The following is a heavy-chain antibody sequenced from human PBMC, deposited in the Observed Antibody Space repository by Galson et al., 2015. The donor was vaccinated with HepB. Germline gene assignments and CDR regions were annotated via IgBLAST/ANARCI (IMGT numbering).Heavy chain of an antibody. CDR3: ARRRDDYGDFSPFSYGMDV. CDR2: IYPGDSDT. CDR1: GYSFTSYW. Sequence: QSGAEVKKPGESLKISCKGSGYSFTSYWIGWVRQMPGKGLEWMGIIYPGDSDTRYSPSFQGQVTISADKSISTAYLQWSSLKASDTAMYYCARRRDDYGDFSPFSYGMDVWGQGTTVTVSS. D-gene: IGHD4-17*01. V-gene: IGHV5-51*03. J-gene: IGHJ6*02.